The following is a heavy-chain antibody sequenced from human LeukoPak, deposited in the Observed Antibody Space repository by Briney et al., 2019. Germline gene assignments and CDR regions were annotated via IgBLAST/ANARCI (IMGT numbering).Heavy chain of an antibody. CDR1: GGTFSSYA. D-gene: IGHD6-13*01. J-gene: IGHJ4*02. CDR2: IIPIFGTA. CDR3: ARSIPPDSAAAGIDY. Sequence: SVKVSCKASGGTFSSYAISWVRQAPGQGLEWMGGIIPIFGTANYAQKFQGRVTITADESTSAAYMELSSLRSEDTAVYYCARSIPPDSAAAGIDYWGQGTLVTVSS. V-gene: IGHV1-69*13.